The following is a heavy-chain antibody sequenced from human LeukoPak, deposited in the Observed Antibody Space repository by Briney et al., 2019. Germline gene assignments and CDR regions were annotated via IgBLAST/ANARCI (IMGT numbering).Heavy chain of an antibody. Sequence: GGSLKISFKASGFRFTNYWIGWVRPMPGKGLEWMGIIYPGDSDTRYSPSFQGQVTISADKSISTAYLQWSSLKASDTAMYYCARIWSGLLHPNYYYGMDVWGQGTTVTVSS. CDR1: GFRFTNYW. J-gene: IGHJ6*02. D-gene: IGHD2-21*02. CDR2: IYPGDSDT. CDR3: ARIWSGLLHPNYYYGMDV. V-gene: IGHV5-51*01.